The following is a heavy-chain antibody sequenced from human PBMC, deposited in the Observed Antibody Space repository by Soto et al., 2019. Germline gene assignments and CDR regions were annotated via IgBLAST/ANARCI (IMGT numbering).Heavy chain of an antibody. CDR2: IIPIFGTA. CDR1: GGTFSSYA. D-gene: IGHD5-12*01. V-gene: IGHV1-69*13. Sequence: ASVKVSCKASGGTFSSYAISWVRQAPGQGLEWMGGIIPIFGTANYAQKFQGRVTITADESTSTAYMELSSLRSEDTAVYYCAREGRWLQSNFDYWGQGTLVTVSS. J-gene: IGHJ4*02. CDR3: AREGRWLQSNFDY.